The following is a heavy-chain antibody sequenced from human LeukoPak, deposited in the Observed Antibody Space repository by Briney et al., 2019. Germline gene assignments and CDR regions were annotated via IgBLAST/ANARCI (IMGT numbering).Heavy chain of an antibody. D-gene: IGHD3-10*01. CDR2: ISGSGGST. J-gene: IGHJ4*02. CDR3: AKGEYEWFGELLDYFDY. Sequence: GGSLRLSCAASGFTFSSYAMSWVRQAPGKGLEWVSAISGSGGSTYYADSVKGRFTISRDNSRNTLYLQMNSLRAEDTAVYYCAKGEYEWFGELLDYFDYWGQGTLVTVSS. CDR1: GFTFSSYA. V-gene: IGHV3-23*01.